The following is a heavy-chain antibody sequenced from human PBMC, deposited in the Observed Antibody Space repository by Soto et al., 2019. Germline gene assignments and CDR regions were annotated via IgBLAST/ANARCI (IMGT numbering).Heavy chain of an antibody. CDR2: IYWDDDK. CDR1: GVSLSTSGVG. D-gene: IGHD2-15*01. V-gene: IGHV2-5*02. Sequence: QITLKESGPTLVKPTQTLTLTCNVSGVSLSTSGVGVGWIRQPPGKALEWLALIYWDDDKRSSPSLNSRLTITKDNSKNQVVLTMPNMAPVDTATYYCAHMRAAKFDYWGQGTLVTVSS. CDR3: AHMRAAKFDY. J-gene: IGHJ4*02.